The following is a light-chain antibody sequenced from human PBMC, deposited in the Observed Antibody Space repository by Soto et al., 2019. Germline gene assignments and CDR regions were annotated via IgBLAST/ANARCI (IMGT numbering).Light chain of an antibody. J-gene: IGKJ4*01. Sequence: EIVFTQSPATLSFSPGERATLSCRASQSISSYLVWYQQKRGQAPRLLIYEASNRATGIPARFSGSGSGTDFTLTISSLEPEDFAVYYCQQRSNWPLTFGGGTKVDIK. V-gene: IGKV3-11*01. CDR1: QSISSY. CDR2: EAS. CDR3: QQRSNWPLT.